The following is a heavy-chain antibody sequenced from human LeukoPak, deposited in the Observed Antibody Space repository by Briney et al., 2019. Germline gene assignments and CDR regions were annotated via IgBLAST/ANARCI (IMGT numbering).Heavy chain of an antibody. J-gene: IGHJ5*02. V-gene: IGHV5-51*01. CDR3: ARVAIAARPYNWFDP. CDR2: IYPGDSDT. CDR1: GYSFTSYW. Sequence: GESLKISCNGSGYSFTSYWIGWVRQLPGKGLEWMGIIYPGDSDTRYSPSFQVQVTISADKSISTAYLQWSSLKASDTAMYYCARVAIAARPYNWFDPWGQGTLVTVSS. D-gene: IGHD6-6*01.